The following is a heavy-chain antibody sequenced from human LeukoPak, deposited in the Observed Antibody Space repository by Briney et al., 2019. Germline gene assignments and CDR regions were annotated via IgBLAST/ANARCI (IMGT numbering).Heavy chain of an antibody. D-gene: IGHD2-21*01. CDR1: GFPFSSYE. Sequence: HTGGSLRLSCAVSGFPFSSYEMNWVRQAPGKGLEWVSLISSSGSTIYYADSVKGRFTISRDNAKNSLYLQMNSLRAEDTAVYYCARLFSTAHYWGQGTLVTVSS. CDR3: ARLFSTAHY. J-gene: IGHJ4*02. CDR2: ISSSGSTI. V-gene: IGHV3-48*03.